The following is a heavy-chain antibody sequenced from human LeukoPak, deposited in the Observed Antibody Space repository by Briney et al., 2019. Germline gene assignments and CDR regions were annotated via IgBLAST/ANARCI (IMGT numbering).Heavy chain of an antibody. V-gene: IGHV1-2*02. Sequence: ASVKVSCKASGYTFTGYYMHWVRQAPAQGLEWMGWINPNSGGTNYAQKFQGRVTMTRDTSISTAYMELSRLRSDDTAVYYCARERVTKDFRAAAGKYNWFDPWGQGTLVTVSS. CDR2: INPNSGGT. D-gene: IGHD6-13*01. CDR1: GYTFTGYY. CDR3: ARERVTKDFRAAAGKYNWFDP. J-gene: IGHJ5*02.